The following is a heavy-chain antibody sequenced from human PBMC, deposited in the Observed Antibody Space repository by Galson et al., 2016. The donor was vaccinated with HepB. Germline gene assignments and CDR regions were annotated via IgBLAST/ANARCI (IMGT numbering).Heavy chain of an antibody. CDR2: VNDGGGTT. V-gene: IGHV3-23*01. D-gene: IGHD3-10*01. Sequence: SLRLSCAASGFTFSSYAMSWVRQAPGKGLEWVSTVNDGGGTTYYADSVKGRFTISRDNSENTLNLQMNSLTAEDTAVYFCAKERELLRFGDRKSDFDYWGQGTLVTVSS. CDR1: GFTFSSYA. J-gene: IGHJ4*02. CDR3: AKERELLRFGDRKSDFDY.